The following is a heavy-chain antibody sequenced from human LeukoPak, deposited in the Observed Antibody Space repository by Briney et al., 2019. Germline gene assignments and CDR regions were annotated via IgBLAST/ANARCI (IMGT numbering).Heavy chain of an antibody. CDR3: ARDLDAGGWYDF. V-gene: IGHV3-30-3*01. CDR2: ISYDGSNK. D-gene: IGHD6-19*01. CDR1: GFTFSSYA. Sequence: GGSLRLSCAASGFTFSSYAMHWVRQAPGKGLEWVAVISYDGSNKYYADSVKGRFTISRDNSKNTLYLQMNSLRAEDTAVYYCARDLDAGGWYDFGGQGTLVTVSS. J-gene: IGHJ4*02.